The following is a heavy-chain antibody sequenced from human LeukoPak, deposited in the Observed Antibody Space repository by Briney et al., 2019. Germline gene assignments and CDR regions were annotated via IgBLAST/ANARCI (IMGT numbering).Heavy chain of an antibody. J-gene: IGHJ4*02. CDR3: TTVKGGKMVRGADFDY. V-gene: IGHV3-15*01. Sequence: GGSLRLSCAASGFTFSSYAMSWVRQAPGKGLEWVGRIKSKTDGGTTDYAAPVKGRFTISRDDSKNTLYLQMNSLKTEDTAVYYCTTVKGGKMVRGADFDYWGQGTLVTVSS. CDR1: GFTFSSYA. CDR2: IKSKTDGGTT. D-gene: IGHD3-10*01.